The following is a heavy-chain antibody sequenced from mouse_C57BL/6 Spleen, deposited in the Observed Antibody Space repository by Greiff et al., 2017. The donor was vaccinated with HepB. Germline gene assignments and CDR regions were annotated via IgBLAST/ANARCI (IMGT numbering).Heavy chain of an antibody. D-gene: IGHD1-1*01. Sequence: QVQLQQPGAELVMPGASVKLSCKASGYTFTSYWMHWVKQRPGQGLEWIGEIDPSDSYTNYNQKFKGKSTLTVDKSSSTAYMQLSSLTSEHSAVYYCARRDYGYAMDYWGQGTSVTVSS. V-gene: IGHV1-69*01. CDR1: GYTFTSYW. J-gene: IGHJ4*01. CDR3: ARRDYGYAMDY. CDR2: IDPSDSYT.